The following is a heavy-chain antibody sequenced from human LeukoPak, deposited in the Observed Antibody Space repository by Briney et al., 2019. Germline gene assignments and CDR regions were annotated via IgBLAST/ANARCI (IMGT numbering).Heavy chain of an antibody. Sequence: PGGSLRLSCVASGFTFSDYWMTWVRQVPGKGLEWVANIKQNGGERYYVDCVKGRFTISRDNAKNSLYLQMNSLRAEDTAVYYCARDSGKARSDYWGQGALVTVSS. CDR2: IKQNGGER. CDR3: ARDSGKARSDY. D-gene: IGHD4-23*01. J-gene: IGHJ4*02. CDR1: GFTFSDYW. V-gene: IGHV3-7*03.